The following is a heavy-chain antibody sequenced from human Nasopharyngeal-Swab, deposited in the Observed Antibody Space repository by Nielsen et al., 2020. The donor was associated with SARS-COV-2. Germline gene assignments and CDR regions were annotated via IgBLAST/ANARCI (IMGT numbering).Heavy chain of an antibody. V-gene: IGHV3-48*02. CDR2: ISSSTTTI. Sequence: GESLKISCAASGFTFSSYSMNWVRQAPGKGLEWVSYISSSTTTIYYADSVKGRFTISRDNAKNSLYLQMNSLRDEDTAVYYCATTSRGGTVAGPDNYFDYWGQGTLVTVSS. D-gene: IGHD6-19*01. CDR1: GFTFSSYS. J-gene: IGHJ4*02. CDR3: ATTSRGGTVAGPDNYFDY.